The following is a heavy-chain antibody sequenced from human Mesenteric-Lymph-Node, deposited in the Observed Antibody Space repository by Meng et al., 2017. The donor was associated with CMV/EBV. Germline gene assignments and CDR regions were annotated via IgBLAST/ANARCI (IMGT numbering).Heavy chain of an antibody. CDR1: GFTFDDYT. J-gene: IGHJ4*02. V-gene: IGHV3-43*01. Sequence: GESLKISCAASGFTFDDYTMHWVRQAPGKGLEWVSLISWDGGSTYYADSVKGRFTISRDNSKNTLYPQMNSLRPEDTSVYYCARDRVERFYFDYWGQGTLVTVSS. CDR2: ISWDGGST. CDR3: ARDRVERFYFDY. D-gene: IGHD1-1*01.